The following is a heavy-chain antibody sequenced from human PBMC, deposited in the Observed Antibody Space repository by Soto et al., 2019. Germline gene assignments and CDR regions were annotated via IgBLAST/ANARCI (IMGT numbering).Heavy chain of an antibody. D-gene: IGHD6-13*01. CDR3: AREGQQLVFDY. CDR2: INPSGGST. Sequence: GASVKVSCTASGYTFTSYYMHWVRQAPGQGLEWMGIINPSGGSTSYAQKFQGRVTMTRDTSTSTVYMELSSLRSEDTAVYYCAREGQQLVFDYWGQGTLVTVSS. J-gene: IGHJ4*02. V-gene: IGHV1-46*01. CDR1: GYTFTSYY.